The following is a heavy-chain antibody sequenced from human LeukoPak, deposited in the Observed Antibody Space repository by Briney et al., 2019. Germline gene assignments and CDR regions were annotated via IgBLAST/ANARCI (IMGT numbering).Heavy chain of an antibody. CDR2: IIPIFGTA. Sequence: GASVTVSCKASGGTFISYAISWVRQAPGQGLEWMGGIIPIFGTANYAQKFQGRVTITTDESTSTAYMELSSLRSEDTAVYYCARGGSYCSSTSCYTAYDYWGQGTLVTVSS. J-gene: IGHJ4*02. D-gene: IGHD2-2*02. CDR1: GGTFISYA. V-gene: IGHV1-69*05. CDR3: ARGGSYCSSTSCYTAYDY.